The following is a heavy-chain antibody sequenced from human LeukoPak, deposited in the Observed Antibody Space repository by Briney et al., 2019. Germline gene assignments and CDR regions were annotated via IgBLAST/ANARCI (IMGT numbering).Heavy chain of an antibody. D-gene: IGHD3/OR15-3a*01. V-gene: IGHV3-11*01. CDR2: ISYSGMTI. Sequence: GSLRHSRAASVFTLIDDYMTAIRPAPRKGVEWISYISYSGMTIYYADSVKSRFTTSRDNAKNSLHLQMNSLRAEDTAVYYCARGRTGHYSYYYYYMDVWGKGTTVTVSS. J-gene: IGHJ6*03. CDR1: VFTLIDDY. CDR3: ARGRTGHYSYYYYYMDV.